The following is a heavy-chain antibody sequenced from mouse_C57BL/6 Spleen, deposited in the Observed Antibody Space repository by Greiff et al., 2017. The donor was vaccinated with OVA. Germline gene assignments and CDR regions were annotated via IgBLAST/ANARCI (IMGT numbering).Heavy chain of an antibody. V-gene: IGHV1-4*01. J-gene: IGHJ1*03. CDR2: INPSSGYT. CDR3: ARRMDYGSSYGGYFDV. CDR1: GYTFTSYT. D-gene: IGHD1-1*01. Sequence: VQLQQSGAELARPGASVKMSCKASGYTFTSYTMHWVKQRPGQGLEWIGYINPSSGYTKYNQKFKDKATLTADKSSSTAYMQLSSLTSEDSAVYYCARRMDYGSSYGGYFDVWGTGTTVTVSS.